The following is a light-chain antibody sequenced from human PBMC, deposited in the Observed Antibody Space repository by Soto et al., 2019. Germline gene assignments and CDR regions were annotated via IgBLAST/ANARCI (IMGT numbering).Light chain of an antibody. Sequence: EIVLTQSRGTLSLSPGERATLSCRASQSVSSSYLAWYRQKPGQAPRLLIYAASSRATGIPDRFSGSGSAKDFTFTISRLEPEDFPVHYCPQRSNWPRTFGQGTKVEIX. CDR1: QSVSSSY. J-gene: IGKJ1*01. CDR2: AAS. V-gene: IGKV3D-20*02. CDR3: PQRSNWPRT.